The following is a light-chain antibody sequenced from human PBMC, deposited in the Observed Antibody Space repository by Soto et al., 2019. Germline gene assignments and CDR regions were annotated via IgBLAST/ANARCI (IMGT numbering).Light chain of an antibody. CDR3: EQYNNWFSIT. CDR1: QSVSSY. Sequence: EIVLTQSPATLSLSPGERATLSCRASQSVSSYLAWYQQKPGQAPRLLIYDTSNRATGIPARFSGSGSGTDFPPTISSLQPEDFAVYYCEQYNNWFSITFGQGTRLDIK. V-gene: IGKV3-11*01. J-gene: IGKJ5*01. CDR2: DTS.